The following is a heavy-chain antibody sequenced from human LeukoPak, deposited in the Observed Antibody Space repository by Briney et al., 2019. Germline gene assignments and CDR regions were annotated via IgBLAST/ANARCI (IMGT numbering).Heavy chain of an antibody. J-gene: IGHJ5*02. V-gene: IGHV3-30*04. D-gene: IGHD2-15*01. Sequence: SGGSLRLSCAASGFTFSSYAMHWVRQAPGKGLEWVAVISYDGSNKYYADSVKGRFTISRDNSKNTLYLQMNSLRAEDTAVYYCARVKRYCSGGSCYNWFDPWGQGTLVTVSS. CDR3: ARVKRYCSGGSCYNWFDP. CDR2: ISYDGSNK. CDR1: GFTFSSYA.